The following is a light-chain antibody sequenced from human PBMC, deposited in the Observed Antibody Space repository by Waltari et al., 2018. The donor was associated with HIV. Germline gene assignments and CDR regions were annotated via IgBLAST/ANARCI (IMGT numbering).Light chain of an antibody. Sequence: QAVVTQEPSLTVSPGETVTLTCGSNTGTVTSGHFPSWFQQRPGQAPRALIYNTNSRHSWTPARFSGSLLGGKAALTLSGAQPDDEADYYCLLSYNDARLWVFGGGTKLTVL. J-gene: IGLJ3*02. CDR1: TGTVTSGHF. CDR2: NTN. CDR3: LLSYNDARLWV. V-gene: IGLV7-46*01.